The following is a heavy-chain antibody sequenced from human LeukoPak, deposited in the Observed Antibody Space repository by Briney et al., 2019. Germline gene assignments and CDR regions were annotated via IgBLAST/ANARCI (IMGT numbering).Heavy chain of an antibody. CDR3: ARKYSRGGGYAFDI. V-gene: IGHV4-59*01. J-gene: IGHJ3*02. Sequence: SETLSLTCTVSGGSLTSYFWSWIRQPPGKGLEWIGYIYYSGSTNYNPSLKSRVTISVDTSKNQFSLKLSSVTAADTAVYYCARKYSRGGGYAFDIWGQGTMVTVSS. CDR1: GGSLTSYF. D-gene: IGHD6-6*01. CDR2: IYYSGST.